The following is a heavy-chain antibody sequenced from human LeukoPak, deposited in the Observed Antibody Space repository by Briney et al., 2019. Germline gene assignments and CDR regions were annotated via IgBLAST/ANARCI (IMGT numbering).Heavy chain of an antibody. J-gene: IGHJ4*02. CDR3: ARGYVLLWFGELLAPHEIDY. Sequence: GGSLRLSCAASGFTFSSYEMNWVRQAPGKGLEWVSYISSSSSYIYYADSVKGRFTISRDNAKNSLYLQMNSLRAEDTAVYYCARGYVLLWFGELLAPHEIDYRGQGTLVTVSS. D-gene: IGHD3-10*01. CDR1: GFTFSSYE. V-gene: IGHV3-21*05. CDR2: ISSSSSYI.